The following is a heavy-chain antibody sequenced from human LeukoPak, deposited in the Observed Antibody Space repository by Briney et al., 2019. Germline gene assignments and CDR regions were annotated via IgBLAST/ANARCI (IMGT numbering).Heavy chain of an antibody. CDR2: IYYRGNT. D-gene: IGHD3-22*01. J-gene: IGHJ4*02. CDR3: ARASSGYYWDFDY. Sequence: SETLSLTCTVSGGYISSYFWGWIRQPPGKGLEWVGSIYYRGNTYYNPSLKSRVTLSADTSKNQFSLKVTSVTAADTAVYYCARASSGYYWDFDYWGQGALVTVSS. CDR1: GGYISSYF. V-gene: IGHV4-39*01.